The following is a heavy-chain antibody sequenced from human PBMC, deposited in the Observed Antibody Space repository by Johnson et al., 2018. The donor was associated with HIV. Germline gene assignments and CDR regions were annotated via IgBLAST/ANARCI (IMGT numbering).Heavy chain of an antibody. CDR2: ISYDGSNK. D-gene: IGHD6-19*01. V-gene: IGHV3-30-3*02. J-gene: IGHJ3*02. Sequence: HVQLVESGGSWVQPGGSLILSCAASGFTFSSYAMHWVRQAPGKGLEWVAVISYDGSNKYYADSVRGRFTISRDNSKNSLYLQMNSLRVEDTAVYYCAKSDYPGIAVAGSAYDDAFDIWGQGTMVTVSS. CDR1: GFTFSSYA. CDR3: AKSDYPGIAVAGSAYDDAFDI.